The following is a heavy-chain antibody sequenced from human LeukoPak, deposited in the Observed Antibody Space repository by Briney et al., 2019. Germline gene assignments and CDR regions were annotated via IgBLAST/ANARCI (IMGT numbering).Heavy chain of an antibody. V-gene: IGHV3-23*01. J-gene: IGHJ6*02. Sequence: GGSLRLSCAASGFTFTSYAMSWVRQAPGKGLEWVSTITSTGETTFFADSVKGRFTISRDNSKNTLYLQMNSLREEDTAVYYCAKDQAAAGTDASMDVWSQGTTVIVSS. CDR1: GFTFTSYA. D-gene: IGHD6-13*01. CDR3: AKDQAAAGTDASMDV. CDR2: ITSTGETT.